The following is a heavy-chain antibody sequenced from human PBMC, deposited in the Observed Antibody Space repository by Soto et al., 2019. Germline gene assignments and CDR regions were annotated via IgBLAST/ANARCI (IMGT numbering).Heavy chain of an antibody. D-gene: IGHD5-18*01. CDR2: ISWNSGNI. CDR1: GGSISSYY. CDR3: VRSKGGYSYGTPFDY. V-gene: IGHV3-9*01. Sequence: LSLTCTVSGGSISSYYWSWIRQPLGKGLEWVSSISWNSGNIGYADSVKGRFTTSRDNAENSLYLQMNSLRPEDTALYYCVRSKGGYSYGTPFDYWGQGTLVTVSS. J-gene: IGHJ4*02.